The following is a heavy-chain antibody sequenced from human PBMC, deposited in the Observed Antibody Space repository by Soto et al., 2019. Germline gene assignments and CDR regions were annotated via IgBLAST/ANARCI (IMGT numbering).Heavy chain of an antibody. D-gene: IGHD3-10*01. CDR2: IYPGDSDT. CDR3: ARGGMVRAVTLYPYGMDV. Sequence: GESLKISCKGSGYSFTSYWIGWVRQMPGKGLEWMGIIYPGDSDTRYSPSFQGQVTISADKSISTAYLQWSSLKASDTAMYYCARGGMVRAVTLYPYGMDVWGQGTTVTVSS. V-gene: IGHV5-51*01. CDR1: GYSFTSYW. J-gene: IGHJ6*02.